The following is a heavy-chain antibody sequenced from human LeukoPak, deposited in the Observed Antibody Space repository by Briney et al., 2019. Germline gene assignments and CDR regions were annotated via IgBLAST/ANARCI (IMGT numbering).Heavy chain of an antibody. Sequence: GGSLRLSCAASGFTVSSNYMTWVRQAPGKGPVWVSRIKTDGSITDYADSVKGRFTISRDNAKNTLYLQMNSLRAEDTAVYYCARHLSGVTGYTYGRGIDYWGQGTLVTVSS. CDR3: ARHLSGVTGYTYGRGIDY. D-gene: IGHD5-18*01. CDR1: GFTVSSNY. J-gene: IGHJ4*02. V-gene: IGHV3-74*01. CDR2: IKTDGSIT.